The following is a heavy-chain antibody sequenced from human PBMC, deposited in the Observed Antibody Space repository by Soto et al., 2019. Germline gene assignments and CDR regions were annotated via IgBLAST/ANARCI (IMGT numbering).Heavy chain of an antibody. CDR2: IYSSGRT. D-gene: IGHD6-13*01. Sequence: QVQLQESGPGLVKPSETLSLTCTVSGGSISSYYWSWIRQPPGKGLEWIGYIYSSGRTNYNPSLRGRVTVSADTSKNQFSLKLSSVTAADTAVYYCARQAIAAADKGAYYYCCGMDVWGQGTTVTVSS. CDR1: GGSISSYY. CDR3: ARQAIAAADKGAYYYCCGMDV. J-gene: IGHJ6*02. V-gene: IGHV4-59*08.